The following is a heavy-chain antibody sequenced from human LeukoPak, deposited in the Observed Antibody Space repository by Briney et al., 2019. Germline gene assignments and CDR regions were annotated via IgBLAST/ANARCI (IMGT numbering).Heavy chain of an antibody. Sequence: SVKVSCKASGGTFSSYAISWVRQASGQGLEWMGGIIPIFGTANYAQKFQGRVTITADKSTSTAYMELSSLRSEDTAVYYCARGEYYYDSSGYYYNYFDYWGQGTLVTVSS. CDR1: GGTFSSYA. D-gene: IGHD3-22*01. CDR3: ARGEYYYDSSGYYYNYFDY. CDR2: IIPIFGTA. V-gene: IGHV1-69*06. J-gene: IGHJ4*02.